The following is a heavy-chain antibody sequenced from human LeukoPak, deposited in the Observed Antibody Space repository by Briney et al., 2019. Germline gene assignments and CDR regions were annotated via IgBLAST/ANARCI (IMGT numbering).Heavy chain of an antibody. D-gene: IGHD6-19*01. Sequence: GGSLRLSCAASEFSVGSNYMSWVRQAPGKGLEWVSVIYSGGSTYYADSVKGRFTISRDNSKNTLYLQMNSLRAEDTAVYYCARGPGYSSGGQEFFDYWGQGTLVTVSS. V-gene: IGHV3-66*01. CDR1: EFSVGSNY. J-gene: IGHJ4*02. CDR2: IYSGGST. CDR3: ARGPGYSSGGQEFFDY.